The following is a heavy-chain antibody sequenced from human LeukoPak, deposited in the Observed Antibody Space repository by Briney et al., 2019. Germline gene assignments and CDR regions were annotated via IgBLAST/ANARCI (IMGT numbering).Heavy chain of an antibody. D-gene: IGHD3-16*02. CDR3: ARGCLYDYVWGSYRFPTRMNWFDP. CDR2: IYYSGST. CDR1: GGSLSSYF. J-gene: IGHJ5*02. Sequence: SETLSLTCTVSGGSLSSYFWSWIRQPPGKGLEWIAYIYYSGSTNYNPSLKSRVTISVDTSKNQFSLKLSSVTAADTAVYYCARGCLYDYVWGSYRFPTRMNWFDPWGQGTLVTVSS. V-gene: IGHV4-59*12.